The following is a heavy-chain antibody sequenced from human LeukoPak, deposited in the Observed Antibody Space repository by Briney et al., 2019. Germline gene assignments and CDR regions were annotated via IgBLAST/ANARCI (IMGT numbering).Heavy chain of an antibody. D-gene: IGHD5-18*01. CDR1: GFTFSSYS. J-gene: IGHJ4*02. Sequence: GGSLRLSCAASGFTFSSYSMNWVRQAPGKGLEWVSYISSSSSTIYYAGFVQGRFTVSRDISKNMFYLQMNSLRAEDTAVYYCARDRVQIWSYVGTFDSWGQGTLVTVSS. V-gene: IGHV3-48*01. CDR2: ISSSSSTI. CDR3: ARDRVQIWSYVGTFDS.